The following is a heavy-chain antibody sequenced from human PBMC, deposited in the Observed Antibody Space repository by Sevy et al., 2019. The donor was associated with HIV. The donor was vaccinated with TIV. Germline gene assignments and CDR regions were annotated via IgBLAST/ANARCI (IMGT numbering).Heavy chain of an antibody. V-gene: IGHV3-49*03. CDR3: TRVPPVMILFGGRIVGGHFDH. CDR1: GFTFGDYG. Sequence: GGSLRLSCTASGFTFGDYGLSWFRQAPGKGLEWVAFIRSEPYGGATQYAASVKGRFTISRDDSKSIAYLHMNSLKSEDTAVYYCTRVPPVMILFGGRIVGGHFDHWGQGTLVTVSS. D-gene: IGHD3-16*02. J-gene: IGHJ4*02. CDR2: IRSEPYGGAT.